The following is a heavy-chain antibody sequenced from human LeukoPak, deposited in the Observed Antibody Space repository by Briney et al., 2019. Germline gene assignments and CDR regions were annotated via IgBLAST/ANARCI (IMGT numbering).Heavy chain of an antibody. Sequence: TGGSLRLSCAASGFTVSSNYMSWVRQAPGKGLEWVSVIYSGGSTYYADSVEGRFTISRDNSKNTLYLQMNGLRAEDTAVYYCARDGRYSYGHDAFDIWGQGTMVTVSS. CDR1: GFTVSSNY. J-gene: IGHJ3*02. CDR2: IYSGGST. CDR3: ARDGRYSYGHDAFDI. V-gene: IGHV3-53*01. D-gene: IGHD5-18*01.